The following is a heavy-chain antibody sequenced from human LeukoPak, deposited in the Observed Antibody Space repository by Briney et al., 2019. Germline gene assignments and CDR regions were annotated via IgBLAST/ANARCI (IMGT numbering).Heavy chain of an antibody. D-gene: IGHD6-19*01. CDR3: ARASGYSSGWYELGDAFDI. J-gene: IGHJ3*02. Sequence: GGSLRLSCAASGFTFSSYSMNWVRQAPGKGLEWVSSISSSSSYIYYADSVKGRFTISRDNARNSVYLQMNSLRAEDTAVYYCARASGYSSGWYELGDAFDIWGQGTMVTVSS. V-gene: IGHV3-21*01. CDR2: ISSSSSYI. CDR1: GFTFSSYS.